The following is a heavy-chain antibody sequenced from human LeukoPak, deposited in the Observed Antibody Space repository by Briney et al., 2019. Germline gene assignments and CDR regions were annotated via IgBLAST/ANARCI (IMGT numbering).Heavy chain of an antibody. Sequence: ASVKVSCKASGGTFSSYAISWVRQAPGQGLEWMGGIIPIFGTANYAQKFQGRVTITTDESTSTAYMELSSLRSEDTAVYYCGRDLYSNYHSGGYWGQGTLVTVSS. V-gene: IGHV1-69*05. CDR1: GGTFSSYA. CDR3: GRDLYSNYHSGGY. J-gene: IGHJ4*02. CDR2: IIPIFGTA. D-gene: IGHD4-11*01.